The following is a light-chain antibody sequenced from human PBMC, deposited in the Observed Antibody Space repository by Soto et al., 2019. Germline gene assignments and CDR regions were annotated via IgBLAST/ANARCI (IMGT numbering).Light chain of an antibody. CDR3: HQYGSSLGT. J-gene: IGKJ2*01. CDR2: DAV. CDR1: QSVTGTN. Sequence: EIVLTQSPGTLSLSPGEGATLSCRASQSVTGTNLAWYQQRPGQDPRLLIYDAVRRATGIPDRFSGSGSGTDFTLTISRLEPEDFAVYYCHQYGSSLGTFGQGTKVEI. V-gene: IGKV3-20*01.